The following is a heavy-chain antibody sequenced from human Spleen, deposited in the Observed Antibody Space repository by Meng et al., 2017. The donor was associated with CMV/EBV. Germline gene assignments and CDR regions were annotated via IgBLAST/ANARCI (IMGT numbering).Heavy chain of an antibody. V-gene: IGHV3-48*03. D-gene: IGHD1-26*01. CDR1: GFTFSNYE. Sequence: GGSLRLSCAASGFTFSNYEMNWVRQAPGKGLEWVSYISTSGGPILYADSVRGRFTISRDNAKNTLYLQMNSLRAGDTAVYYCARGDHSYGMDVWGQGTTVTVSS. CDR3: ARGDHSYGMDV. CDR2: ISTSGGPI. J-gene: IGHJ6*02.